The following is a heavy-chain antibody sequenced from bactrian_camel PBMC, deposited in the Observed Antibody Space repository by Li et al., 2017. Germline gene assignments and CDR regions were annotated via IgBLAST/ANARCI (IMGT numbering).Heavy chain of an antibody. CDR3: AAAYTCTFKEGHVQY. CDR1: PTITGSYC. Sequence: VQLVESGGGSVQAGGSLNLSCVVSPTITGSYCMAWFRQIPGNGREGVAGIDNAGGTHYADSVKGRFTVSEDIAKHIVYLQMNSLGSEDAGTYYCAAAYTCTFKEGHVQYWGQGTQVTV. V-gene: IGHV3S1*01. J-gene: IGHJ4*01. CDR2: IDNAGGT.